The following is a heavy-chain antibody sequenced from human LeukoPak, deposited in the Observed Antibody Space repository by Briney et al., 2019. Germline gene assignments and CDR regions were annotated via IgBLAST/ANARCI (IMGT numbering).Heavy chain of an antibody. V-gene: IGHV3-23*01. D-gene: IGHD4-17*01. CDR1: GFTFSSYA. Sequence: GGSLRLSCAASGFTFSSYAMSWVRQAPGEGLQWFSAISGSGGSTYYADSVKGRFTMSRDNSKNTLYLQMNSLRAEDTAVYYCAKSISYGDYRANWYFDLWGRGTLVTVSS. J-gene: IGHJ2*01. CDR2: ISGSGGST. CDR3: AKSISYGDYRANWYFDL.